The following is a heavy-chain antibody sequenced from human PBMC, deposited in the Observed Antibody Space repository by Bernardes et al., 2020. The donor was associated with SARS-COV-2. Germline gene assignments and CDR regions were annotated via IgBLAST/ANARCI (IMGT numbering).Heavy chain of an antibody. J-gene: IGHJ6*02. CDR1: GGRFRSSDYY. V-gene: IGHV4-30-4*02. Sequence: SETLSLTCTVSGGRFRSSDYYWNWVRQPPGKGLEWIGSIWYNAKTYYNPSLERRVTISLEASKNQFSLKLTSLTAADTAVYFCARDRAEFSFVGFLPYGLDVWGRGTPVAVSS. CDR2: IWYNAKT. D-gene: IGHD2-21*01. CDR3: ARDRAEFSFVGFLPYGLDV.